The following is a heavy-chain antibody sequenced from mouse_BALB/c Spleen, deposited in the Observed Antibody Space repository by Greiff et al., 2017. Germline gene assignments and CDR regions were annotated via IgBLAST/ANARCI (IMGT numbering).Heavy chain of an antibody. J-gene: IGHJ4*01. CDR2: IWSGGST. CDR1: GFSLTSYG. V-gene: IGHV2-2*02. Sequence: VMLVESGPGLVQPSQSLSITCTVSGFSLTSYGVHWVRQSPGKGLEWLGVIWSGGSTDYNAAFISRLSISKDNSKSQVFFKMNSLQANDTAIYYCARPPYGNYEAMDYWGQGTSVTVSS. D-gene: IGHD2-10*02. CDR3: ARPPYGNYEAMDY.